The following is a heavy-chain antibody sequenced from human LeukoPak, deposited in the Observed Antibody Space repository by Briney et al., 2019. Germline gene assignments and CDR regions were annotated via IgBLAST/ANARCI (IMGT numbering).Heavy chain of an antibody. CDR1: GGSISSYY. CDR2: IYYSGST. V-gene: IGHV4-59*08. Sequence: SETLSLTCTVSGGSISSYYWSWIRQPPGKGLEWIGYIYYSGSTNYNPSLKSRVTISVDTSKNQFSLKLSSVTAADTAVYYCARRSYQLLTYAFDIWGQGTMVTVSS. CDR3: ARRSYQLLTYAFDI. J-gene: IGHJ3*02. D-gene: IGHD2-2*01.